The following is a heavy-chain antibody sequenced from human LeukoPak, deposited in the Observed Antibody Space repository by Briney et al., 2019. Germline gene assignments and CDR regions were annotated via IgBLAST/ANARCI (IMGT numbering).Heavy chain of an antibody. V-gene: IGHV1-2*02. CDR2: INPNSGGT. D-gene: IGHD2-2*01. J-gene: IGHJ4*02. Sequence: GASVKVSCKASGYTFTSYDINWVRQAPGQGLEWMGWINPNSGGTNYAQKFQGRVTMTRDTSISTAYMELSRLRSDDTAVYYCARGGCSSTSCYEGDFDYWGQGTLVTVSS. CDR1: GYTFTSYD. CDR3: ARGGCSSTSCYEGDFDY.